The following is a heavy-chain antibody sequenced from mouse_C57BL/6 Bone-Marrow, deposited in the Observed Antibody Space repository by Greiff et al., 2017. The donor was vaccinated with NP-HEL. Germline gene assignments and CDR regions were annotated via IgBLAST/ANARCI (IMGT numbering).Heavy chain of an antibody. CDR2: IYPGDGAT. CDR1: GYAFSSSW. CDR3: ARSHYYGSSCRYFDV. Sequence: QVQLQQSGPELVKPGASVKISCKASGYAFSSSWMNWVKQRPGKGLEWIGRIYPGDGATNYNGKFKGKATLTADKSSSTAYMQLSILTSDDSAVYCCARSHYYGSSCRYFDVWGTGTTVTVSS. J-gene: IGHJ1*03. D-gene: IGHD1-1*01. V-gene: IGHV1-82*01.